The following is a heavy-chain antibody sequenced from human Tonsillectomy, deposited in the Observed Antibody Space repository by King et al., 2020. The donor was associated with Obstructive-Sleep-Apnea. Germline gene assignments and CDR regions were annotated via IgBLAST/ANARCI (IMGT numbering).Heavy chain of an antibody. Sequence: QLQESGPGLVKPSQTLSLTCTVSGGSISSGGYYWSWIRQHPGKGLEWIGYIYYSGGTYSNPSLTSRVTISVDTSKNQFSLKLSSVTAADTAVYYCARGGLLTYFDYWGQGTLVTVSS. V-gene: IGHV4-31*03. J-gene: IGHJ4*02. CDR2: IYYSGGT. D-gene: IGHD1-26*01. CDR1: GGSISSGGYY. CDR3: ARGGLLTYFDY.